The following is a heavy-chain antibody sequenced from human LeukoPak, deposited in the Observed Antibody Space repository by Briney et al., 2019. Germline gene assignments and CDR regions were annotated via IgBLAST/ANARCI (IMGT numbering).Heavy chain of an antibody. CDR2: IFSGSA. D-gene: IGHD3-16*01. V-gene: IGHV4-59*05. J-gene: IGHJ4*02. CDR1: GGSISSDY. CDR3: ARQGERPGISAY. Sequence: SETLPLTCTVSGGSISSDYWSWIRQPPGKGLEWIGSIFSGSAYYSPSLKSRVTISLNTSKNQFSLNLSSVTAADTAVYYCARQGERPGISAYWGQGTLVTVSS.